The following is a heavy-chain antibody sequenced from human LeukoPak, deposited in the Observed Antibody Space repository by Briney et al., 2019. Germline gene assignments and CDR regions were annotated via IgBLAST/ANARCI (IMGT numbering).Heavy chain of an antibody. J-gene: IGHJ4*02. CDR3: ARDVLHAPKYHYDSSGYDF. CDR1: GFTFSIYA. Sequence: QPGGSLRLSCAASGFTFSIYAMSWVRQAPGKGLQWVSSITSSGDGTYYADSVKGRFTISRDNAKNSLYLQMNSLRAEDTAMYYCARDVLHAPKYHYDSSGYDFWGQGTLVTVSS. V-gene: IGHV3-23*01. D-gene: IGHD3-22*01. CDR2: ITSSGDGT.